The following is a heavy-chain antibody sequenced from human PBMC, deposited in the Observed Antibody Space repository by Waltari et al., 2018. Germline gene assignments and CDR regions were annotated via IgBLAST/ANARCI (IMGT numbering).Heavy chain of an antibody. D-gene: IGHD6-13*01. CDR3: ARDFRYFSS. CDR2: FTVSTSST. Sequence: EVQLLESGGGLVQPGGSLRLSCAASGFTFSSYAVSWVRQAPGKGLWWVSTFTVSTSSTYYTDSVKGRFTISRDNSKNTLYLQMNSLRAEDTAIYYCARDFRYFSSWGQGTLVTVSS. J-gene: IGHJ4*02. CDR1: GFTFSSYA. V-gene: IGHV3-23*01.